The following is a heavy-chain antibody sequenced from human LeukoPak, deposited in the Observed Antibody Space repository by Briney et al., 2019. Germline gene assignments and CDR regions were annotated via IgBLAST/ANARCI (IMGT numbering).Heavy chain of an antibody. CDR2: IIPIFGTA. CDR1: GGTFSSYA. Sequence: SVKVSCKASGGTFSSYAISWVRQAPGQVLEWMGGIIPIFGTANYAQKFQGRVTITADESTSTAYMGLSSLRSEDTAVYYCARERVRPNWFDPWGQGALVTVSS. D-gene: IGHD4/OR15-4a*01. V-gene: IGHV1-69*13. CDR3: ARERVRPNWFDP. J-gene: IGHJ5*02.